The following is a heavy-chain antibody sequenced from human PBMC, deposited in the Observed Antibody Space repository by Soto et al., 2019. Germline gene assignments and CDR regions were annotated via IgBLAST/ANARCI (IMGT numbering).Heavy chain of an antibody. CDR1: GYTFTGYY. CDR3: ARDLITIFGVVPNGMDV. J-gene: IGHJ6*02. D-gene: IGHD3-3*01. CDR2: INPNSGGT. Sequence: ASVKVSCKASGYTFTGYYMHWVRQAPGQGLEWMGWINPNSGGTNYAQKFQGRVTMTRDTSISTAYMELSRLRSDDTAVYYCARDLITIFGVVPNGMDVWGQGTTVTVSS. V-gene: IGHV1-2*02.